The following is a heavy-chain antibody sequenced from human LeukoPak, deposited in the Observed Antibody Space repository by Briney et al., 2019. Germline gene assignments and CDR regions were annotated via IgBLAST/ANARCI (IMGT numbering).Heavy chain of an antibody. CDR2: INPSDGST. Sequence: ASVKVSCTASGYTFTSYYMHWVRQAPGQGPEWMGIINPSDGSTTYAQKFQGRVTMTRDTSTSTVYMELSSLRSEDTAAYYCATDGRSYDSSSYYYFDYWGQGTLVTVSS. CDR3: ATDGRSYDSSSYYYFDY. J-gene: IGHJ4*02. V-gene: IGHV1-46*01. CDR1: GYTFTSYY. D-gene: IGHD3-22*01.